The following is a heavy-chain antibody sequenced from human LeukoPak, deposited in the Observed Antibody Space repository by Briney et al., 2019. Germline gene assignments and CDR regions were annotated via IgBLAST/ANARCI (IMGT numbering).Heavy chain of an antibody. D-gene: IGHD5-18*01. V-gene: IGHV3-23*01. CDR2: ISGNGGST. CDR1: GFTFSIYA. Sequence: GGSLRLSCAASGFTFSIYALDWVRQTPGKGLEWVSTISGNGGSTYYADSVKGRFTIPRDNSRNTLDLQMNSLRAEDTAVYFCAKNTGQTSEYSYGYHSWGQGTLVIVSS. CDR3: AKNTGQTSEYSYGYHS. J-gene: IGHJ4*02.